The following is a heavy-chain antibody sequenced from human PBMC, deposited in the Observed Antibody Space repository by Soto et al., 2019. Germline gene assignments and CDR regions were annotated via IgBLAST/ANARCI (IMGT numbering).Heavy chain of an antibody. J-gene: IGHJ4*02. CDR3: ARDKLTGPFDY. Sequence: SETLSLTCTVSGGSISSSSYYWGWIRQPPGKGLEWIGNINYSGSTYYNPSLKSRVTISVDTSKNQFSLKLTSVTAADTAVYYCARDKLTGPFDYWGQGTLVTVAS. CDR1: GGSISSSSYY. CDR2: INYSGST. V-gene: IGHV4-39*07. D-gene: IGHD2-8*02.